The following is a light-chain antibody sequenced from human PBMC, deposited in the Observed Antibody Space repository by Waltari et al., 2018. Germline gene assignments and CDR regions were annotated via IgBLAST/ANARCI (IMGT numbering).Light chain of an antibody. CDR2: AKN. CDR1: SLRSNY. V-gene: IGLV3-19*01. CDR3: NSRDSSANHVV. Sequence: SSEPTQDPAVSVALGQTVRITCQGDSLRSNYASWYQQKPGQAPVLVIYAKNNRPSGIPDRFSGSSSGNTASLTITGAQAEDEADYYCNSRDSSANHVVFGGGTKLTVL. J-gene: IGLJ2*01.